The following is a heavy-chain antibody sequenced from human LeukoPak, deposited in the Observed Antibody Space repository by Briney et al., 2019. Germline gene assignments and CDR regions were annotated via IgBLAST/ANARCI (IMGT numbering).Heavy chain of an antibody. CDR1: GFTFSSYA. D-gene: IGHD3/OR15-3a*01. V-gene: IGHV3-48*01. J-gene: IGHJ3*01. CDR2: ISGPGTTT. Sequence: PGGSLRPSCAASGFTFSSYAMSWVRQAPGKGLEWLSYISGPGTTTKYADSVKGRFTISRDNDKNSLYLQMNSLRAEDTAVYYCARDWTWGQGTMVTVSS. CDR3: ARDWT.